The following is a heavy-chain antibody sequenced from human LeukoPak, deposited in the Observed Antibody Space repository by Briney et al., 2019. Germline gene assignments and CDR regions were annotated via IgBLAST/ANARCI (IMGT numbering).Heavy chain of an antibody. CDR2: ISSSTNYI. CDR3: ARGGGRYSSSWEIDY. D-gene: IGHD6-13*01. CDR1: GFTFSSYS. Sequence: PGGSLRLSCAASGFTFSSYSMNWVRQAPGKGLGWVSSISSSTNYIYYADSVKGRFTISRDNAKNSLFLQMNSLRADDTAVYYCARGGGRYSSSWEIDYWGQGTLVTVSS. V-gene: IGHV3-21*04. J-gene: IGHJ4*02.